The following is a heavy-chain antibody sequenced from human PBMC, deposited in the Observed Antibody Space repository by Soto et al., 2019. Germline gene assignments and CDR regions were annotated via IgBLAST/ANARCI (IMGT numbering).Heavy chain of an antibody. CDR3: ARPRYSYGSRFDY. D-gene: IGHD5-18*01. Sequence: SETLSLTCTVSGGSISSSSYYWGWIRQPPGKGLEWIGSIYYSGSTYYNPSLKSRVTISVDTSKNQFSLKLSSVTAADTAVYYCARPRYSYGSRFDYWGQGTLVTVSS. CDR2: IYYSGST. J-gene: IGHJ4*02. CDR1: GGSISSSSYY. V-gene: IGHV4-39*01.